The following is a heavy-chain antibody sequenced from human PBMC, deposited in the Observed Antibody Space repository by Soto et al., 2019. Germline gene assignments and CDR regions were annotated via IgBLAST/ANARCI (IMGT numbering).Heavy chain of an antibody. D-gene: IGHD3-22*01. V-gene: IGHV1-8*01. CDR2: MNPNTGNS. J-gene: IGHJ3*02. CDR3: ATRDDSSGYYLSGAFDI. CDR1: GYTFTSYD. Sequence: ASVKVSCKASGYTFTSYDIYWVRQAAGQGLEWMGWMNPNTGNSGYAQKFQGRVTMTSDASISTAHMELSSLRSEDTAVYYCATRDDSSGYYLSGAFDIWGQGTMVTVSS.